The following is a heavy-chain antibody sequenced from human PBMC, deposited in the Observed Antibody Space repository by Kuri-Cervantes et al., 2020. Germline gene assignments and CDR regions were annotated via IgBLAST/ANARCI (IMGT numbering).Heavy chain of an antibody. CDR1: GYTFTSYG. V-gene: IGHV1-69*05. Sequence: AVKVSCKASGYTFTSYGISWVRQAPGQGFEWMGGIIPIFGTTNYTQKFQDRVSITTDKSATTAYMELSSLGVEDTAVYYCARGKDSGSHFDYWGQGTLVTVSS. CDR3: ARGKDSGSHFDY. CDR2: IIPIFGTT. D-gene: IGHD1-26*01. J-gene: IGHJ4*02.